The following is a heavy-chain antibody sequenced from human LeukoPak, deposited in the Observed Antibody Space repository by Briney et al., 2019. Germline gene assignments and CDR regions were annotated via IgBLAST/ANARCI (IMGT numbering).Heavy chain of an antibody. CDR2: IRNDGSNK. J-gene: IGHJ4*02. V-gene: IGHV3-30*02. Sequence: GGSLRLSCAASGFIFSSYGMHWVRQAPGKGLEWVAFIRNDGSNKYYADSVKGRFTISRDNSKNTLYLQMDSLRAGDTAVYYCAKSRAGGYSYAYFDYWGQGTLVTVSS. CDR1: GFIFSSYG. D-gene: IGHD5-18*01. CDR3: AKSRAGGYSYAYFDY.